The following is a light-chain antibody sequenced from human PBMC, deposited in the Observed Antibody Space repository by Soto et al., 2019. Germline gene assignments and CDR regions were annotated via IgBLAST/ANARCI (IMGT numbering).Light chain of an antibody. V-gene: IGKV3-20*01. CDR2: GAS. Sequence: EIVLTQSPGTLSLSPGERATLSCRASQSVSSSYLAWYQQKPGQAPRLLIYGASSRATGIPDRFSGSGSGTDFNLTISRLEPEDFAVYYCQQYGSSPWFTFGPGTKVDIK. CDR1: QSVSSSY. J-gene: IGKJ3*01. CDR3: QQYGSSPWFT.